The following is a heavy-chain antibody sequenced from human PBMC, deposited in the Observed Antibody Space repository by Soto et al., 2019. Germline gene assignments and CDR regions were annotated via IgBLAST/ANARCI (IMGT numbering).Heavy chain of an antibody. CDR3: ARRLFFDTWFDP. Sequence: PGESLKISCQASGYNFRNYWIGWVRQSSGGGLEWIGITYPVDSDTQYTSPFHGQVTISVDTSINTIYLQWSSLKASDTAIYYCARRLFFDTWFDPWGQGTLVTVSS. V-gene: IGHV5-51*01. D-gene: IGHD2-21*01. CDR1: GYNFRNYW. CDR2: TYPVDSDT. J-gene: IGHJ5*02.